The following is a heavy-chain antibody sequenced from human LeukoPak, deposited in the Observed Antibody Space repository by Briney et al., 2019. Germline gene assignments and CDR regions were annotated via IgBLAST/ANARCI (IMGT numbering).Heavy chain of an antibody. CDR3: ARYSGSPDIVLMVYALDAFDI. V-gene: IGHV4-61*01. Sequence: SETLSLTXTVSGGSISSSSYYWSWIRQPPGKGLEWIGYIYYSGSTNYNPSLKSRVTISVDTSKNQFSLKLSSVTAADTAVYYCARYSGSPDIVLMVYALDAFDIWGQGTMVTVSS. CDR1: GGSISSSSYY. D-gene: IGHD2-8*01. CDR2: IYYSGST. J-gene: IGHJ3*02.